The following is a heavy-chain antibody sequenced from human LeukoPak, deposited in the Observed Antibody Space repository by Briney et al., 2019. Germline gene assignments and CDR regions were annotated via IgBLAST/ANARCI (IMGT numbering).Heavy chain of an antibody. Sequence: SETLSLTCTVSGGSISSGDYYWSWIRQPPGKGLEWIGYIYYSGSTYYNPSLKSRVTISVDTSKNQFSLKLSSVTAADTAVYYCAREWGGGEPYYDSSTWGQGTLVTVSS. CDR2: IYYSGST. J-gene: IGHJ4*02. CDR3: AREWGGGEPYYDSST. CDR1: GGSISSGDYY. V-gene: IGHV4-30-4*01. D-gene: IGHD3-22*01.